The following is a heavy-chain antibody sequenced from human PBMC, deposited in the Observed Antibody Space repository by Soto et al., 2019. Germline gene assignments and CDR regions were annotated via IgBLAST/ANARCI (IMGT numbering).Heavy chain of an antibody. D-gene: IGHD5-12*01. CDR2: IYYSGST. J-gene: IGHJ4*02. CDR3: ARYKRSGYDDSDY. CDR1: GGSISSYY. Sequence: PSETLSLTCTVSGGSISSYYRSWIRQPPGKGLEWIGYIYYSGSTNYNPSLKSRVTISVDTSKNQFSLKLTSVTAADTAVYYCARYKRSGYDDSDYWGQGTLVTVSS. V-gene: IGHV4-59*08.